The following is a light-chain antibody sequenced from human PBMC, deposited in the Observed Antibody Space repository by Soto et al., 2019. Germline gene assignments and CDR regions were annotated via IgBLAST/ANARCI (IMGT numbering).Light chain of an antibody. CDR1: SSKIGSNY. V-gene: IGLV1-47*01. CDR3: AAGDDSLSGYV. Sequence: QSVLTQPPSASGTPGQRVTISCSGSSSKIGSNYVYWYQQLPGTAPKLLIYRNNQRPSGVPDRFSGSKSGTSASLASSGLRSEDEADYYCAAGDDSLSGYVFGTGTKLTVL. CDR2: RNN. J-gene: IGLJ1*01.